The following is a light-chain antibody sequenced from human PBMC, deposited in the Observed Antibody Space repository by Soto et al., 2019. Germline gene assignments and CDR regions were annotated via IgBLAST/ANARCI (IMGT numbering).Light chain of an antibody. CDR2: NNN. Sequence: QSVLTQPPSVSGAPGQRVTISCTGSSSNIGAGYDVHWYQQLPGTAPKLLIYNNNNRPSGVPDRFTGSKSGTSASLAITGLQAEDEADYYCQSYDSSLSGVVFGGGTKLHRP. CDR3: QSYDSSLSGVV. CDR1: SSNIGAGYD. J-gene: IGLJ2*01. V-gene: IGLV1-40*01.